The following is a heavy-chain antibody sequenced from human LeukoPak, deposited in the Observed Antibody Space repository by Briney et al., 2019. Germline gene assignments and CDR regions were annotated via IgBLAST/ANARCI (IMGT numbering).Heavy chain of an antibody. V-gene: IGHV3-49*04. CDR3: TREDCSSTSCYRGSSSGDY. CDR2: IRSKAYGGTT. D-gene: IGHD2-2*02. J-gene: IGHJ4*02. CDR1: GFTFGDYA. Sequence: GGSLRLSCTASGFTFGDYAMSWVRQAPGKGLEWVGFIRSKAYGGTTEYAASVKGRFTISRDDSKSIAYLQMNSLKTEDTAVYYCTREDCSSTSCYRGSSSGDYWGQGTLVTVSS.